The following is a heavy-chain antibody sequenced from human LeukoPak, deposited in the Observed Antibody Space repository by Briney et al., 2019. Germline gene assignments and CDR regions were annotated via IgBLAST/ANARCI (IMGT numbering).Heavy chain of an antibody. J-gene: IGHJ4*02. CDR1: GGSISSSNHY. CDR2: IYYSGST. D-gene: IGHD3-10*01. CDR3: ARHRGYYGSGSKVDY. Sequence: PSETLSLTCSVSGGSISSSNHYWGWIRQPPGKGLEWIGSIYYSGSTYYNPSLKSRVTISVDTSKNQFSLKLSSVTAADTAVYYCARHRGYYGSGSKVDYWGQGTLATVSS. V-gene: IGHV4-39*01.